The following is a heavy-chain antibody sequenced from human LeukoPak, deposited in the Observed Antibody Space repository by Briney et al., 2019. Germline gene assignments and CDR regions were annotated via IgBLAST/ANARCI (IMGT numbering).Heavy chain of an antibody. J-gene: IGHJ4*02. CDR2: ISGSGGST. D-gene: IGHD3-10*01. CDR1: GFTFSSYA. Sequence: GGSLRPSCAASGFTFSSYAMSWVRQAPGKGLEWVSAISGSGGSTYYADSVKGRFTISRDNSKNTLYLQMNSLRAEDTAVYYCAKEGLLGGLLWFGEFSYYFDYWGQGTLVTVSS. V-gene: IGHV3-23*01. CDR3: AKEGLLGGLLWFGEFSYYFDY.